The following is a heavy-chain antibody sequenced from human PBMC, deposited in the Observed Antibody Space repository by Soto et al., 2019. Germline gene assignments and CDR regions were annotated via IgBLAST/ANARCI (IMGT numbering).Heavy chain of an antibody. CDR1: GFTFSSYA. J-gene: IGHJ3*02. CDR2: ISSSGSTI. Sequence: EVQLLESGGGLVQPGGSLRLSCAASGFTFSSYAMSWVRQAPGKGLEWVSYISSSGSTIYYADSVKGRFTISRDNAKNSLYLQMNSLRAEDTAVYYCARDMEYSGYDLRLLRHAFDIWGQGTMVTVSS. D-gene: IGHD5-12*01. V-gene: IGHV3-48*04. CDR3: ARDMEYSGYDLRLLRHAFDI.